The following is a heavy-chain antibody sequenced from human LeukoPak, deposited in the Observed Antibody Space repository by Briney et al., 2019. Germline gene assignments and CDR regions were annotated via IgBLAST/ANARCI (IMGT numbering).Heavy chain of an antibody. V-gene: IGHV4-59*01. J-gene: IGHJ4*02. CDR3: AGRKQKDSGFNY. D-gene: IGHD3-10*01. Sequence: SETLSLTCTVSGGSISSYYWSWIRQPPGKELEWILDLYYSGSTNFNPSLKSRVTMSVYTSKNQFSPKLNSMTAADTAVYFCAGRKQKDSGFNYWGQGTLVTVSS. CDR1: GGSISSYY. CDR2: LYYSGST.